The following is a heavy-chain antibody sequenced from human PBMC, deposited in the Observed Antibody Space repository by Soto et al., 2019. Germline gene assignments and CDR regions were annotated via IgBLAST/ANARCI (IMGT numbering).Heavy chain of an antibody. CDR2: IIPIFGTA. D-gene: IGHD3-22*01. J-gene: IGHJ5*02. Sequence: SVKVSCKASGGTFSSYAISWVRQAPGQGLEWMGGIIPIFGTANYAQKFQGRVTITADESTSTAYMELSSLRSEDTAVYYCARGHYYDSSGYYRAKEWFDHWGQGTLVTVSS. V-gene: IGHV1-69*13. CDR1: GGTFSSYA. CDR3: ARGHYYDSSGYYRAKEWFDH.